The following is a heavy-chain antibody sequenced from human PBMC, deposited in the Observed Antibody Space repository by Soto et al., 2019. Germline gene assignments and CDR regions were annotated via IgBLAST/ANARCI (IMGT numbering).Heavy chain of an antibody. CDR3: ARRRDGYNLGGYYYYGMDV. CDR2: IYPGDSDT. J-gene: IGHJ6*02. D-gene: IGHD3-16*01. V-gene: IGHV5-51*01. Sequence: PGESLKISCKGSGYSFTSYWIGWVRQMPGKGLEWMGIIYPGDSDTRYSPSFQGQVTISADKSISTAYLQWSSLKASDTAMYYCARRRDGYNLGGYYYYGMDVWGQGNTVTVSS. CDR1: GYSFTSYW.